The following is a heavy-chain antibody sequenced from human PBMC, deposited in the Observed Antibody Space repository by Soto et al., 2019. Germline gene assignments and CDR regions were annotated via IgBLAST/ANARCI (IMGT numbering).Heavy chain of an antibody. CDR1: GFTFSSYA. CDR2: KSGSGDST. V-gene: IGHV3-23*01. CDR3: ARDYYKYYDSSGYYRSPAY. D-gene: IGHD3-22*01. J-gene: IGHJ4*02. Sequence: GGSLRLSCAASGFTFSSYAMSWVRQAPGKGLEWVSAKSGSGDSTYYADSVKGRFTISRVNSRNTLFLQMNSLRAEDTAVYYCARDYYKYYDSSGYYRSPAYWGQGTLVTVSS.